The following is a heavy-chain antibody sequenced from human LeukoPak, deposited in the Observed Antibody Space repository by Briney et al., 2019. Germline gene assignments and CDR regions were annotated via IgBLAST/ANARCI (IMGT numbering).Heavy chain of an antibody. V-gene: IGHV1-69*13. CDR1: GGTFSSYA. CDR2: IIPIFGTA. CDR3: ARGRGYCSGGSCRRGGYYYYGMDV. J-gene: IGHJ6*02. D-gene: IGHD2-15*01. Sequence: GASVKVSCEASGGTFSSYAISWVRQAPGQGLEWMGGIIPIFGTANYAQKFQGRVTITADESTSTAYMELSSLRSEDTAVYYCARGRGYCSGGSCRRGGYYYYGMDVWGQGTTVTVSS.